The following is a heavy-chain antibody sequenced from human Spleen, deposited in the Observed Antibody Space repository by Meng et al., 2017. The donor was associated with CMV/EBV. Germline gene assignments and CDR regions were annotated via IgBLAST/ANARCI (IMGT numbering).Heavy chain of an antibody. CDR1: GGSFSGYN. CDR3: ARGEVGSSSLYYFDY. V-gene: IGHV4-34*01. CDR2: INHSGST. J-gene: IGHJ4*02. Sequence: VYGGSFSGYNWSWIRHPPGKGLEWIGEINHSGSTNYNPSLKSRVTISVDTSKNQFSLKLSSVTAADTAVYYCARGEVGSSSLYYFDYWGQGTLVTVSS. D-gene: IGHD6-6*01.